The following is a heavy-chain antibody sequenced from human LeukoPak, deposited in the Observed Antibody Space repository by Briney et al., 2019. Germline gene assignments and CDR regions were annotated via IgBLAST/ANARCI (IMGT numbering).Heavy chain of an antibody. V-gene: IGHV4-4*07. CDR2: IYTSGST. J-gene: IGHJ6*02. CDR1: GGSISSYC. Sequence: PSETLSLTCTVSGGSISSYCWSWIRQPAGKGLEWIGRIYTSGSTNYNPSLKSRVTMSVDTSKNQFSLKLSSVTAADTAVYYCARDGCSGGSCPYYYYYGMDVWGQGTTVTVSS. CDR3: ARDGCSGGSCPYYYYYGMDV. D-gene: IGHD2-15*01.